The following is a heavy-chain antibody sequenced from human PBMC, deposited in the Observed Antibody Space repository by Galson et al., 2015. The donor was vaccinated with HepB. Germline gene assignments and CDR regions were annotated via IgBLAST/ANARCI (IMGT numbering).Heavy chain of an antibody. J-gene: IGHJ1*01. CDR1: GFTFSSYA. CDR2: ISGSGGST. CDR3: AKPTGGAIYYGSGSHAEYFQH. D-gene: IGHD3-10*01. V-gene: IGHV3-23*01. Sequence: SLRLSCAASGFTFSSYAMSWVRQAPGKGLEWVSAISGSGGSTYYADSVKGRFTISRDNSKNTLYLQMNSLRAEDTAVYYCAKPTGGAIYYGSGSHAEYFQHWGQGTLVTVSS.